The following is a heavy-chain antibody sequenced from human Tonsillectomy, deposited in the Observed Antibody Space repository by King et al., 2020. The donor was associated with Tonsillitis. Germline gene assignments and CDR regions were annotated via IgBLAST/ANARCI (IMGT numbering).Heavy chain of an antibody. CDR1: GSTFSSYA. CDR3: AKAAQPNRDWYFDL. J-gene: IGHJ2*01. V-gene: IGHV3-23*04. D-gene: IGHD1-14*01. Sequence: VQLVESGGGLVQPGGSLRLSCAASGSTFSSYAMSWVRQAPGKGLEWVSGISGSGGSTYYADSVKGRFIISRDNSKNTLYLQMKSLRAEDTAVYYCAKAAQPNRDWYFDLWGRGTLVTVSS. CDR2: ISGSGGST.